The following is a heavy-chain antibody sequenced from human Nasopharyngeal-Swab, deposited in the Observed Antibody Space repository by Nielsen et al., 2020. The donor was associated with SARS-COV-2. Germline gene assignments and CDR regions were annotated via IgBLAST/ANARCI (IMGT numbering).Heavy chain of an antibody. J-gene: IGHJ6*02. CDR1: GYTFTSYG. V-gene: IGHV1-18*01. CDR2: ISAYNGNT. D-gene: IGHD4-17*01. CDR3: ARGNYGDYVRRYGMDV. Sequence: ASVKVSCKASGYTFTSYGISWVRQAPGQGLEWMGWISAYNGNTNYAQKFQGRVTITADESTSTAYMELSSLRSEDTAVYYCARGNYGDYVRRYGMDVWGQGTTVTVSS.